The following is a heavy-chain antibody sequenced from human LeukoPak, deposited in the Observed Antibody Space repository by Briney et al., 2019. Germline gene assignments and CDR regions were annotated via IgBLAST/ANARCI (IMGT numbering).Heavy chain of an antibody. CDR3: VREPYCSGGSCYTSGFDC. J-gene: IGHJ4*02. D-gene: IGHD2-15*01. CDR2: IKNDGSRT. Sequence: GGSLRLSCAASGVTFSRYWMHWVRQAPGKGLVWVSRIKNDGSRTTYADAVKGRFTISRDNAKNTLYLQMNSLSADDTAMYYCVREPYCSGGSCYTSGFDCWGQGTLVTVSS. V-gene: IGHV3-74*01. CDR1: GVTFSRYW.